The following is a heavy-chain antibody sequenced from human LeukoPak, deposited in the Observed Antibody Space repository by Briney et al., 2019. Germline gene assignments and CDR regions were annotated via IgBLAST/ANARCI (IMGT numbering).Heavy chain of an antibody. J-gene: IGHJ4*02. CDR1: GGSISSGDFY. D-gene: IGHD2-15*01. V-gene: IGHV4-31*03. Sequence: PSETLSLTCTVSGGSISSGDFYWSWIRQHPGKGLEWIGYIYYSGTTHYNPSLKSRVSISVDTSKNQFSLRLNSVTAADTAVYFCARVGCSGGSCYGGFDYWGQGTLVTVSS. CDR2: IYYSGTT. CDR3: ARVGCSGGSCYGGFDY.